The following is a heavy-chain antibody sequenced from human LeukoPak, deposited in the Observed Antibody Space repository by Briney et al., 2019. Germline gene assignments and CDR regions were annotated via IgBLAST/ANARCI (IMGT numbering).Heavy chain of an antibody. CDR3: ARGGPIDY. CDR2: INSDGSTT. Sequence: GGSLILSCAASGFTFSSNWMYWVRKVPGKGLVWVSRINSDGSTTSYVDSVKGRFTISRDNAKSTLYLQMNSLRAEDTAVYYCARGGPIDYWGQGTLVTVSS. V-gene: IGHV3-74*01. CDR1: GFTFSSNW. J-gene: IGHJ4*02.